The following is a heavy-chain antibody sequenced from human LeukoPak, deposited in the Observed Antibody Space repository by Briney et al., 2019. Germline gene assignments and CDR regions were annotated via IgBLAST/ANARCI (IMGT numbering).Heavy chain of an antibody. D-gene: IGHD3-3*01. CDR1: GGSIRSHY. CDR3: ARGPFFWSGYKTLDY. CDR2: IYYSGST. Sequence: SETLSLTCTVSGGSIRSHYWSWIRQPPGKGLEWIGYIYYSGSTNYNPSLKSRVTISVDTSKNQFSLKLSSVTAADTAVYYCARGPFFWSGYKTLDYWGQGTLVTVSS. J-gene: IGHJ4*02. V-gene: IGHV4-59*11.